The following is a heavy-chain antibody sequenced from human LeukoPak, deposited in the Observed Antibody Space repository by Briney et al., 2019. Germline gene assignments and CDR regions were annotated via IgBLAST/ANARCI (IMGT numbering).Heavy chain of an antibody. CDR2: IWHDGSNG. Sequence: PGRSLRLSCAASGFTFSGYGMHWVRQTPGKGLEWVALIWHDGSNGNYAEAAKGRFTISRDNSKNTLYLQMNSLTTEDTAVYYCATDHGSGSWNYYAKTFDIWGRGTMVTVSS. CDR3: ATDHGSGSWNYYAKTFDI. CDR1: GFTFSGYG. V-gene: IGHV3-33*01. J-gene: IGHJ3*02. D-gene: IGHD3-10*01.